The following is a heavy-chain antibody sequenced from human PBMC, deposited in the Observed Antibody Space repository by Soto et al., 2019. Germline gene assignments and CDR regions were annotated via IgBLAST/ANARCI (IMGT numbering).Heavy chain of an antibody. CDR2: INHSGST. CDR1: GGSFSGYY. D-gene: IGHD2-15*01. J-gene: IGHJ5*02. V-gene: IGHV4-34*01. CDR3: ASIYCSGGSCYSEWNWFDP. Sequence: SETLSLTCAVYGGSFSGYYWSWIRQAPGKGLEWIGEINHSGSTNYNPSLKSRVTISVDTSKNQFSLKLSSVTAADTAVYYCASIYCSGGSCYSEWNWFDPWGQGTLVTVSS.